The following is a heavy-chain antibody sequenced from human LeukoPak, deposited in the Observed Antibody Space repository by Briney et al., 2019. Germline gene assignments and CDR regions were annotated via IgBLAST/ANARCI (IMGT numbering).Heavy chain of an antibody. Sequence: GASVKVSCKASGYTFRNYGISWVRQAPGQGLEWVGWISGSDYIGNTNYGKKFQGRITMTTDTSTRTAYMELRSLRSDDTALYYCARDADNWNDVGAFDLWGHGTMVTVSS. V-gene: IGHV1-18*01. CDR2: ISGSDYIGNT. CDR3: ARDADNWNDVGAFDL. J-gene: IGHJ3*01. CDR1: GYTFRNYG. D-gene: IGHD1-20*01.